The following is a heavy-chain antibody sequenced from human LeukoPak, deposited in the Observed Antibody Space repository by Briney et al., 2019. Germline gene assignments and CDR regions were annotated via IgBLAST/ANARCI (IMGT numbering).Heavy chain of an antibody. CDR3: ARGLQWLLD. Sequence: SETLSLACAVYGGSFSGYYWSWIRQPPGKGLEWIGEINHSGSTNYNPSLKSRVTISVDTSKNQFSLKLSSVTAADTAVYYCARGLQWLLDWGQGTLVTVPS. CDR1: GGSFSGYY. V-gene: IGHV4-34*01. J-gene: IGHJ4*02. CDR2: INHSGST. D-gene: IGHD3-3*01.